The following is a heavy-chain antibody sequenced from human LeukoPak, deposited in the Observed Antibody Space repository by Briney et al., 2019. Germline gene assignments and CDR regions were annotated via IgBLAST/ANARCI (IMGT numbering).Heavy chain of an antibody. D-gene: IGHD3-3*01. CDR2: IYHSGST. V-gene: IGHV4-30-2*01. CDR3: ARGSYYDFWSGYPKAHFDY. CDR1: GGSISSGGYS. J-gene: IGHJ4*02. Sequence: SETLSLTCAVSGGSISSGGYSWSWIRQPPGKGLEWIGYIYHSGSTNYNPSLKSRVTISVDTSKNQFSLKLSSVTAADTAVYYCARGSYYDFWSGYPKAHFDYWGQGTLVTVSS.